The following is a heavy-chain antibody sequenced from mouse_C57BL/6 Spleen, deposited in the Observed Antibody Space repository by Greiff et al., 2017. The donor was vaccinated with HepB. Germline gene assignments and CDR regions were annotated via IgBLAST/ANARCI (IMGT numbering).Heavy chain of an antibody. CDR2: INPNNGGT. J-gene: IGHJ4*01. D-gene: IGHD1-1*01. Sequence: EVQLQQSGPELVKPGASVKISCKASGYTFTDYYMNWVKQSHGKSLEWIGDINPNNGGTSYNQKFKGKATLTVDKSSSTAYMELRSLTSEDSAVYYCARALGYYGSSPYAMDYWGQGTSVTVSS. CDR3: ARALGYYGSSPYAMDY. CDR1: GYTFTDYY. V-gene: IGHV1-26*01.